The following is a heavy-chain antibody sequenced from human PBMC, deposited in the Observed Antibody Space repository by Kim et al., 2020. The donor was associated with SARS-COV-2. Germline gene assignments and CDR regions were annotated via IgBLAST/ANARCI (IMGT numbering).Heavy chain of an antibody. Sequence: YADSVKGRFTISRDNSKNTLYLQMNSLRAEDTAVYYGAKDQMGLGYIFDYWGQGTLVTVSS. CDR3: AKDQMGLGYIFDY. J-gene: IGHJ4*02. D-gene: IGHD5-18*01. V-gene: IGHV3-30*02.